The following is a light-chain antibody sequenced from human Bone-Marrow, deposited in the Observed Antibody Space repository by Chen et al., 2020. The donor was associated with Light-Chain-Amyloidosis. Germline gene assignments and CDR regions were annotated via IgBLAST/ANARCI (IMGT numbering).Light chain of an antibody. V-gene: IGLV3-25*03. CDR1: DLPTKY. Sequence: SYELTQPPSVSLSTGQTAMITCSGDDLPTKYAYWYQQKPGQAPVLVIHRDTERPSGISERFSGSSSGTTATLTISGVQAEDEADYHCQSADSSGTYEVIFGGGTKLTVL. CDR3: QSADSSGTYEVI. J-gene: IGLJ2*01. CDR2: RDT.